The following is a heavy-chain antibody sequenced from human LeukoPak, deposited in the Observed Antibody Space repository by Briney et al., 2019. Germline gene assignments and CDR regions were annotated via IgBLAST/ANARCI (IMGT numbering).Heavy chain of an antibody. J-gene: IGHJ5*02. CDR1: GYTFTSYA. D-gene: IGHD6-13*01. Sequence: GASVKVSCKASGYTFTSYAMNWVRQAPGQGLEWMGWISAYNGNTNYAQKLQGRVTMTTGTSTSTAYMELRSLRSDDTAVYYCAREGIAAAGLGTPTDHNWFDPWGQGTLVTVSP. CDR3: AREGIAAAGLGTPTDHNWFDP. V-gene: IGHV1-18*01. CDR2: ISAYNGNT.